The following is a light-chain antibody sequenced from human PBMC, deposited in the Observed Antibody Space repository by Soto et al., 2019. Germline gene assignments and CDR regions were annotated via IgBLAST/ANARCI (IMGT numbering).Light chain of an antibody. J-gene: IGLJ2*01. Sequence: QSALTQPASVSGSPGQSITISCTGTSSDVGGYNYVSWYQHHPGKAPKLTIYDVSNRPSGVSNRFSGSKSGDTASLTISGLQAEDEADYSCSSYTSGSTLVFGGGTKLTVL. V-gene: IGLV2-14*03. CDR2: DVS. CDR1: SSDVGGYNY. CDR3: SSYTSGSTLV.